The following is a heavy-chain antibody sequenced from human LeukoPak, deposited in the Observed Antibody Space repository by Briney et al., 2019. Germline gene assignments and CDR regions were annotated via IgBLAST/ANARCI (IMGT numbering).Heavy chain of an antibody. CDR2: IYTSGST. V-gene: IGHV4-4*07. CDR1: GGSISSYY. CDR3: ARENCSGGSCYRENWFDP. J-gene: IGHJ5*02. Sequence: SETLSLTCTVSGGSISSYYWSWIRQPAGKGLEWIGRIYTSGSTNYNPSLKSRVTMSVDTSKNQFSLKLSSVTAADTAVCYCARENCSGGSCYRENWFDPWGQGTLVTVSS. D-gene: IGHD2-15*01.